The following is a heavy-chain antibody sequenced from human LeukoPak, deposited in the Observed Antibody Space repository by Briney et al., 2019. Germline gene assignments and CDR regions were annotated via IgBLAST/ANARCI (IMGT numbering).Heavy chain of an antibody. CDR2: INPSGGST. CDR1: GYTFTSYY. Sequence: ASVKVSCKASGYTFTSYYMHWVRQAPGQGLEWMGMINPSGGSTTYAQKFQDRVTMTRDKSTSTVYMELSSLRSEDTAVYYCARQAVAGMRAWFDPWGQGALVTVSS. CDR3: ARQAVAGMRAWFDP. V-gene: IGHV1-46*01. D-gene: IGHD6-19*01. J-gene: IGHJ5*02.